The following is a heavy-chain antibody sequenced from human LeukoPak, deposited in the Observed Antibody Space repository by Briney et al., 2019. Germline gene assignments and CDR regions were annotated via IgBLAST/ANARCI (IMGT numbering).Heavy chain of an antibody. J-gene: IGHJ4*02. CDR1: GFSLSPRGVG. CDR3: AHRGGLGYSSGWYRY. V-gene: IGHV2-5*02. D-gene: IGHD6-19*01. CDR2: ISWDDDK. Sequence: ESGPTLGNPTQTLTLTFTFSGFSLSPRGVGVGWICQPPGKALEWLAHISWDDDKRYSPSLKSRLTITKDTSKNQVVLTMTNMDPVDTATYYCAHRGGLGYSSGWYRYWGQGTLVTVSS.